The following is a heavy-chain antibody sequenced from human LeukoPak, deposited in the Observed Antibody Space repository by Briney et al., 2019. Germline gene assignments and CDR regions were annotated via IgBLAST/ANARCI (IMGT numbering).Heavy chain of an antibody. Sequence: GGSLRLSCAGSGFSFTNYAMNWVRQAPGKGLERVSTFKTSSGQVYYAESVRGRFTISRVNSKNTVYLEMSSLRAEDTALYFCARSVPDYTRFDYWGQGALVTVSS. CDR2: FKTSSGQV. CDR3: ARSVPDYTRFDY. J-gene: IGHJ4*02. CDR1: GFSFTNYA. V-gene: IGHV3-23*01. D-gene: IGHD4-11*01.